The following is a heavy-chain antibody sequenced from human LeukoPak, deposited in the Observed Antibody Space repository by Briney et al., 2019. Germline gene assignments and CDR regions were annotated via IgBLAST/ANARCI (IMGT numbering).Heavy chain of an antibody. Sequence: SVKVSCKASGGTFSSYAISWVRQAPGQGLEWMGEIIPIFGTANYAQKFQGRVTITTDESTSTAYMELSSLRSEDTAVYYCARGIGATVDAYYFDYWGQGTLVTVSS. D-gene: IGHD4-23*01. CDR1: GGTFSSYA. J-gene: IGHJ4*02. CDR3: ARGIGATVDAYYFDY. CDR2: IIPIFGTA. V-gene: IGHV1-69*05.